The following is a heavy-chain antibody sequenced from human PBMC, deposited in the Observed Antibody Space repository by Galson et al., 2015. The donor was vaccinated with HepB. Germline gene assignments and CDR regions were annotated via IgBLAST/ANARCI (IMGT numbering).Heavy chain of an antibody. D-gene: IGHD2-2*01. J-gene: IGHJ4*02. V-gene: IGHV3-30*18. CDR3: AKDRDIVVVPAATFHY. Sequence: SLRLSCAASGFTFSSYGMHWVRQAPGKGLEWVAVISYDGSNKYYADSVKGRFTISRDNSKNTLYLQMNSLRVEDTAVYYCAKDRDIVVVPAATFHYWGQGTLVTVSS. CDR1: GFTFSSYG. CDR2: ISYDGSNK.